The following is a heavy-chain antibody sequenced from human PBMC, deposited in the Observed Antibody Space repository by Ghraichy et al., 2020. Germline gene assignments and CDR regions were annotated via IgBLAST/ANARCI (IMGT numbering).Heavy chain of an antibody. Sequence: GGSLRLSCAASGFTFSNAWMSWVRQAPGKGLEWVGRIKSKTDGGTTDYAAPVKGRFTISRDDSKNTLYLQMNSLKTEDTAVYYCTTKLVATIVGDVFDYWGQGTLVTVSS. CDR2: IKSKTDGGTT. J-gene: IGHJ4*02. CDR1: GFTFSNAW. V-gene: IGHV3-15*01. CDR3: TTKLVATIVGDVFDY. D-gene: IGHD5-12*01.